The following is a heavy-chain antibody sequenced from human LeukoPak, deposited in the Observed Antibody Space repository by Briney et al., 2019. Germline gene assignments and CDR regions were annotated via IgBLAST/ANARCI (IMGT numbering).Heavy chain of an antibody. Sequence: PSETLSLTCAVYGGSFSGYYWSWIRQPPGKGLEWIGYIYYSGSTNYNPSLKSRVTISVDTSKNQFSLKLSSVTAADTAVYYCARHGKISGYSTRSMDYWGQGTLVTVSS. CDR1: GGSFSGYY. V-gene: IGHV4-59*08. CDR2: IYYSGST. CDR3: ARHGKISGYSTRSMDY. D-gene: IGHD5-18*01. J-gene: IGHJ4*02.